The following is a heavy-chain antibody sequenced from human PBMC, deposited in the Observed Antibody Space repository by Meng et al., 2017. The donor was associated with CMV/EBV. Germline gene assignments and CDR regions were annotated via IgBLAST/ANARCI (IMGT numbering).Heavy chain of an antibody. J-gene: IGHJ5*02. D-gene: IGHD6-6*01. V-gene: IGHV3-9*01. Sequence: GGSLRLSCAASGFTFDDYAMHWVRQAPGKGLEWVSGISWNSGSIGYADSVKGRFTISRDNAKNSLYLQMNSLRAEDTALNYCAKAAARSWFDPWGQGTLVTVSS. CDR3: AKAAARSWFDP. CDR2: ISWNSGSI. CDR1: GFTFDDYA.